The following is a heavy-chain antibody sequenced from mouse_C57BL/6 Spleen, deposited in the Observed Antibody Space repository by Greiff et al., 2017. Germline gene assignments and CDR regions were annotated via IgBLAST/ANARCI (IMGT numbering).Heavy chain of an antibody. D-gene: IGHD4-1*01. Sequence: QVQLQQPGAELVRPGTSVKLSCKASGYTFTSYWMHWVKQRPGQGLEWIGVIDPSDSYTNYNQKFKGKATLTVDTSSSTAYMQLSSLTSEDSSVYYCATNWEGYFDYWGKGTTLTVSS. CDR2: IDPSDSYT. CDR1: GYTFTSYW. CDR3: ATNWEGYFDY. V-gene: IGHV1-59*01. J-gene: IGHJ2*01.